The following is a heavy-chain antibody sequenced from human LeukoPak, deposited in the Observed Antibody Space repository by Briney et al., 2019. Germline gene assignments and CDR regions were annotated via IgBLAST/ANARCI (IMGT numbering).Heavy chain of an antibody. CDR2: IRSNSDGGTI. V-gene: IGHV3-15*07. CDR3: ATDFYDST. CDR1: GFSFYNAW. Sequence: PGGSLRLSCATSGFSFYNAWMNWVRQAPGKGLEWVGRIRSNSDGGTIDYAAPVKGRFTLSRDDSKDTLYLQMNSLQTEDTAVYYCATDFYDSTWGQGTLVTVSS. J-gene: IGHJ5*02. D-gene: IGHD3-22*01.